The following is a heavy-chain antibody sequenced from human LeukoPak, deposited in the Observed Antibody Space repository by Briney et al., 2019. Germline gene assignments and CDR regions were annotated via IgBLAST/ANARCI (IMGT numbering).Heavy chain of an antibody. CDR2: IYHGGST. J-gene: IGHJ4*02. V-gene: IGHV4-59*11. CDR3: ARGGTTMVRGANYFDY. D-gene: IGHD3-10*01. CDR1: GAFITSHY. Sequence: RASETLSLTCTVSGAFITSHYWGWIRQPPGKGLEWIGSIYHGGSTNYNPSLKSRVTISVDKSKNQFSLKLSSVAAADTAVYYCARGGTTMVRGANYFDYWGQGTLVTVSS.